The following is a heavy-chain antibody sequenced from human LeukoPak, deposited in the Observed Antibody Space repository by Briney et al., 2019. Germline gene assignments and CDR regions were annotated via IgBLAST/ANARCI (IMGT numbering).Heavy chain of an antibody. V-gene: IGHV3-21*01. CDR3: ARSCLFCKVDYDILTGYYPAFDY. Sequence: PGGSLRLSCAASGFTFSSYSMNWVRQAPGKGLEWVSSISSSSSYIYYADSVKGRFTISRDNAKNSLYLQMNSLRAEDTAVYYCARSCLFCKVDYDILTGYYPAFDYWGQGTLVTASS. D-gene: IGHD3-9*01. J-gene: IGHJ4*02. CDR1: GFTFSSYS. CDR2: ISSSSSYI.